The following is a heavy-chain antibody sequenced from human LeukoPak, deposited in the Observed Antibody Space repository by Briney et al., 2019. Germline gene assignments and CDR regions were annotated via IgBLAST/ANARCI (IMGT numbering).Heavy chain of an antibody. CDR1: GFTFSSYS. J-gene: IGHJ3*02. D-gene: IGHD6-13*01. Sequence: GGSLRLSCAASGFTFSSYSMNWVRQAPGKGLEWVSYISSSSSTIYYADSVKGRFTISRDNSKNTLYLQMNSLRAEDTAVYYCAKAGGYSSSWYGVDGAFDIWGQGTMVTVSS. V-gene: IGHV3-48*01. CDR2: ISSSSSTI. CDR3: AKAGGYSSSWYGVDGAFDI.